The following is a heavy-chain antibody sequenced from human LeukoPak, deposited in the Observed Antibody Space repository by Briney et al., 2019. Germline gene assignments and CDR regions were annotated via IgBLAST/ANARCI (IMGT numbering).Heavy chain of an antibody. CDR3: ARGVAAAAYVSHFDY. J-gene: IGHJ4*02. CDR1: GGSFSGYY. V-gene: IGHV4-34*01. Sequence: SETLSLTCAVYGGSFSGYYWSWIRQPPGKGLEWIGEINHSGSTNYNPSLKSRVTISVDTSKNQFSLKLSSVTAADTAVYYCARGVAAAAYVSHFDYWGQGTLVTVSS. D-gene: IGHD6-13*01. CDR2: INHSGST.